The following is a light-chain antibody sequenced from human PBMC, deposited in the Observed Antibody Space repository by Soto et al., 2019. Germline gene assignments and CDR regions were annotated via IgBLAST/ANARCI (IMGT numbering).Light chain of an antibody. Sequence: EIVMTQSPATLSVSPGERATLSCRASQSVSSNLAWYQQKPGQAPRLLVYAASTRASDIEGRFSGSGSGTDFTLTISRLEPEDFAVYYCQQYGSSPPYTFGQGTRLEI. J-gene: IGKJ5*01. CDR2: AAS. CDR1: QSVSSN. V-gene: IGKV3-20*01. CDR3: QQYGSSPPYT.